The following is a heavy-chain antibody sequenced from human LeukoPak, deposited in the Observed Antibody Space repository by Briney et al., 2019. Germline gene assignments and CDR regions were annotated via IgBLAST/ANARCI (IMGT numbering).Heavy chain of an antibody. CDR2: INPSGGST. CDR1: GYTFTSYY. V-gene: IGHV1-46*01. CDR3: ARGASSGYYYDYFDY. D-gene: IGHD3-22*01. Sequence: GAPVKVSCKASGYTFTSYYMHAGRQAPGQGLEWMGIINPSGGSTRYAQKFQGRVTMTRDTSTRTVYMELSSLRSEDTAVYYCARGASSGYYYDYFDYWGQGALVTVSS. J-gene: IGHJ4*02.